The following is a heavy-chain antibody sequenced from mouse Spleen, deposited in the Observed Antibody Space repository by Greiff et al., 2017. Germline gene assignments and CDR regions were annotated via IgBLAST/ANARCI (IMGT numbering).Heavy chain of an antibody. Sequence: QVQLKESGAELVRPGASVTLSCKASGYTFTDYEMHWVKQTPVHGLEWIGAIDPETGGTAYNQKFKGKAILTADKSSSTAYMELRSLTSEDSAVYYCTRSRAGTWYFDVWGAGTTVTVSS. D-gene: IGHD3-3*01. CDR3: TRSRAGTWYFDV. CDR1: GYTFTDYE. CDR2: IDPETGGT. V-gene: IGHV1-15*01. J-gene: IGHJ1*01.